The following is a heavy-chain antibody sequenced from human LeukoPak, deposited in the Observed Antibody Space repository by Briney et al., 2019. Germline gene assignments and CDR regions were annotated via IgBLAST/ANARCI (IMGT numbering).Heavy chain of an antibody. CDR3: ARADCSSTSCFPNYYYYGMDV. CDR2: ISSSGSTI. V-gene: IGHV3-48*03. J-gene: IGHJ6*04. CDR1: GFTFSSYE. Sequence: QSGGSLRLSCAASGFTFSSYEMNWVRQAPGKGLEWDSYISSSGSTIYYADSVKGGFTISRDNAKNSLYLQMNSLRAEDTAVYYCARADCSSTSCFPNYYYYGMDVWGKGTTVTVSS. D-gene: IGHD2-2*01.